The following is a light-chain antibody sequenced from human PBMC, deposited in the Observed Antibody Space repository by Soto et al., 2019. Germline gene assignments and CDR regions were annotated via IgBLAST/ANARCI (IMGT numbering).Light chain of an antibody. CDR2: GAS. J-gene: IGKJ1*01. CDR3: QRYNSAPWT. Sequence: DIQMTQSPSSLSASVGDRVTMTCRAIQGINNYLAWYQQKPGKVPKLLIYGASTLQSGVPSRFSGSGSGTDFTLTISSLQPEDGATYYCQRYNSAPWTFGQGTKVEIK. V-gene: IGKV1-27*01. CDR1: QGINNY.